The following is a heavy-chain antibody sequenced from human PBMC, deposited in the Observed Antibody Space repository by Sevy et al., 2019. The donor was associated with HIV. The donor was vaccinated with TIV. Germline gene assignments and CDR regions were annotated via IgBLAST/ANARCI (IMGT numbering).Heavy chain of an antibody. D-gene: IGHD5-12*01. Sequence: GRSLRLSCAASGFSFDDYTMNWVRQAPGKGLEWVSGITWNGDNIVYAESVKGRFTVSRDNDKTSLFLQMDSLRAEDTAVYYCARDRRGYFHKSGYLISEAFDVWGQGTLVTVSS. CDR3: ARDRRGYFHKSGYLISEAFDV. CDR2: ITWNGDNI. J-gene: IGHJ3*01. V-gene: IGHV3-20*04. CDR1: GFSFDDYT.